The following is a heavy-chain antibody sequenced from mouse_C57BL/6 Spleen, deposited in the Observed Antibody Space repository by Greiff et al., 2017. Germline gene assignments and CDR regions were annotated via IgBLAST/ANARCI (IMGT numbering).Heavy chain of an antibody. CDR1: GFTFSSYT. V-gene: IGHV5-9*04. J-gene: IGHJ1*03. Sequence: EVQLVESGGGLVKPGGSLKLSCAASGFTFSSYTMSWVRQTPEKRLEWVATISGGGGNTYYPDSVKGRFTISRDNAKNTLYLQMSSLRSEDTAVYYCARYYYGSSGWYFDVWGTGTTVTVSS. CDR2: ISGGGGNT. CDR3: ARYYYGSSGWYFDV. D-gene: IGHD1-1*01.